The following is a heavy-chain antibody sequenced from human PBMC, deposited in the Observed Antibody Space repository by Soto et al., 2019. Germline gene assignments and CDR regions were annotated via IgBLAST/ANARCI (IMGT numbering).Heavy chain of an antibody. V-gene: IGHV4-34*01. Sequence: EPLSLTCAVYGGCLSGYYWSWIRQPPGKGLEWIGEINHSGSTNYNPSLKSRVTISVDTSKNQSSLKLSSVTAADTAVYYCALIRYYYYYGMDVWGQGTTVTVS. CDR3: ALIRYYYYYGMDV. CDR2: INHSGST. J-gene: IGHJ6*02. CDR1: GGCLSGYY.